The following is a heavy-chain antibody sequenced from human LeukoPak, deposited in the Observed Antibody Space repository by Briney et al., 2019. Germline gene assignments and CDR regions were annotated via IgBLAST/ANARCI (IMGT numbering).Heavy chain of an antibody. V-gene: IGHV6-1*01. Sequence: SQTLSLTCAISGDSVSSNSAAWTWIRQSPSRGLEWLGGTYYKSKWYNDYAVSVKSRMTINPDTSKNQFSLQLNSVTPEDTAVYYCARGSNSWSFDYRGQGTRVTVSS. CDR3: ARGSNSWSFDY. CDR1: GDSVSSNSAA. D-gene: IGHD6-13*01. J-gene: IGHJ4*02. CDR2: TYYKSKWYN.